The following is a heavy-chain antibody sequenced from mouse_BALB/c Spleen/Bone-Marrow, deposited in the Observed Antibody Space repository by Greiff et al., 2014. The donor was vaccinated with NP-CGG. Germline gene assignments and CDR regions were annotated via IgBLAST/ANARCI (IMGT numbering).Heavy chain of an antibody. D-gene: IGHD1-2*01. J-gene: IGHJ4*01. V-gene: IGHV2-9*02. CDR2: IWADGST. Sequence: QVQLKDSGPGLVAPSQSLSITCTVSGFPLTNYGVHWVRQPPGKGLEWLGVIWADGSTNYNSALMSRLSISKDNSKSQVFFKMNSLQTDDTAMYYCARITTATGAMDYWGQGTSVTVSS. CDR1: GFPLTNYG. CDR3: ARITTATGAMDY.